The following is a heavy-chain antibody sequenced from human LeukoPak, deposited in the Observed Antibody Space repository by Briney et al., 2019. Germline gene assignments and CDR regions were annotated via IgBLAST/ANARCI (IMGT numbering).Heavy chain of an antibody. J-gene: IGHJ4*02. Sequence: GGSLRLSCAASGFTFSSYAMSWVRQAPGKGLEWVSAISGSGGSTYYADSVKGRFTIARDNSKNTLYLQMNSLRAEDTAVYYCAQYQLPPSYFDYWGQGTLVTVSS. CDR1: GFTFSSYA. CDR3: AQYQLPPSYFDY. CDR2: ISGSGGST. D-gene: IGHD2-2*01. V-gene: IGHV3-23*01.